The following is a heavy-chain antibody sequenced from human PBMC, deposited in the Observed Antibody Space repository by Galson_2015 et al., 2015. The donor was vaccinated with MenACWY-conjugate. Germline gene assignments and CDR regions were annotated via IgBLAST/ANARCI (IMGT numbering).Heavy chain of an antibody. CDR2: IYSDLTA. CDR3: ARGPTYNWNDKYFDY. D-gene: IGHD1-20*01. J-gene: IGHJ4*02. CDR1: GFTVSSNY. Sequence: SLRLSCAVSGFTVSSNYMSWVRQAPGKGVEWVSVIYSDLTAYYADSVKGRFSISRDNSKNTVYLQLAGLRAEDTAMYYCARGPTYNWNDKYFDYWGRGTLVTVSS. V-gene: IGHV3-53*01.